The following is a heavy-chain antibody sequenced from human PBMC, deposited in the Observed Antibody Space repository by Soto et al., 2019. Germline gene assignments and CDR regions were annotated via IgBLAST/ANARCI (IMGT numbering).Heavy chain of an antibody. CDR3: ARDLHYSSGWYDVDY. D-gene: IGHD6-19*01. V-gene: IGHV1-69*13. J-gene: IGHJ4*02. CDR1: GGTFSSYA. Sequence: SVKVSCKASGGTFSSYAISWVRQAPGQGLEWMGGIIPIFGTANYAQKFQGRVTITADESTSTAYMELSSLRSEDTAVYYCARDLHYSSGWYDVDYWGQGTLVNVSS. CDR2: IIPIFGTA.